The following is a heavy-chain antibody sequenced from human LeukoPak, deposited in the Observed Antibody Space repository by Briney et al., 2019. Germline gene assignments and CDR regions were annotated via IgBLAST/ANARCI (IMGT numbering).Heavy chain of an antibody. D-gene: IGHD4-17*01. CDR2: IYYSGST. Sequence: SETLSLTCTVSGGSISSGDYYWSWIRQPPGKGLEWIGYIYYSGSTYYNPSLKSRVTISVDTSKNQFSLKLSSVTAADTAVYYCARSDYGEGYGMDVWGQGTTVTVSS. J-gene: IGHJ6*02. V-gene: IGHV4-30-4*01. CDR1: GGSISSGDYY. CDR3: ARSDYGEGYGMDV.